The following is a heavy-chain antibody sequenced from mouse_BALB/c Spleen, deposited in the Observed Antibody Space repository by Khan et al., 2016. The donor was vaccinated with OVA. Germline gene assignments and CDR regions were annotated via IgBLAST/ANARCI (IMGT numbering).Heavy chain of an antibody. D-gene: IGHD2-10*02. Sequence: EVQLVESGPGLVKPSQSLSLTCTVTGYSITSDYAWIWIRQFPGNKLEWMGFISYSGNTKYNPSLKSRISVTRDTSKNQFFLQLNSVTTEDTATYYCARVYGGDFDYWGQGTTLTVSS. J-gene: IGHJ2*01. CDR3: ARVYGGDFDY. CDR1: GYSITSDYA. CDR2: ISYSGNT. V-gene: IGHV3-2*02.